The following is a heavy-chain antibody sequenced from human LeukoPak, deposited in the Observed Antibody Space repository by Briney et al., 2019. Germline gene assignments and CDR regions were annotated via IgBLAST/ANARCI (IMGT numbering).Heavy chain of an antibody. V-gene: IGHV1-8*01. CDR1: GGTFTSYD. J-gene: IGHJ4*02. CDR2: MNPNSGNT. D-gene: IGHD2-2*02. CDR3: ARGRLYGSDFDY. Sequence: ASVKVSCKASGGTFTSYDINWVRQATGQGLEWMGWMNPNSGNTGYAQKFQGRVTMTRNTSISTAYMELSSLRSEDTAVYYCARGRLYGSDFDYWGQGTLVTVSS.